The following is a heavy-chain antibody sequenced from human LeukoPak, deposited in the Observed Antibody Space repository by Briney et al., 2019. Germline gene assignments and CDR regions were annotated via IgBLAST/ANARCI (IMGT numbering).Heavy chain of an antibody. J-gene: IGHJ6*03. Sequence: ASVKVSCKASGYTFTGYCMHWVRQAPGQGLEWMGWINPNSGGTNYAQKFQGRVTMTRDTSISTAYMELSRLRSDDTAVYYCARAHARIVGATGYYYYYMEVWGKGTTVTVSS. CDR2: INPNSGGT. CDR3: ARAHARIVGATGYYYYYMEV. V-gene: IGHV1-2*02. CDR1: GYTFTGYC. D-gene: IGHD1-26*01.